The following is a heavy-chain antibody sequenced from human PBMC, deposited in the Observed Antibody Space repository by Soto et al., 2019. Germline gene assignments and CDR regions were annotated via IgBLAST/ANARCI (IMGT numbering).Heavy chain of an antibody. CDR2: IFYNGST. D-gene: IGHD4-17*01. Sequence: QVQLQESGPGLVKPSETLSLTCTVSGGSISSYYWSWIRQPPGKGLEWIGYIFYNGSTNYNPSLNSRSTLSVDTSDTPVSLKVGSAAAADTAVYDCARRYGSAFDIWGHGTMVTVSS. CDR1: GGSISSYY. CDR3: ARRYGSAFDI. V-gene: IGHV4-59*01. J-gene: IGHJ3*02.